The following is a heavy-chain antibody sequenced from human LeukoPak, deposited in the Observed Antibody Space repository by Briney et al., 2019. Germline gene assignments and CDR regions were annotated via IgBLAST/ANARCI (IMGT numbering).Heavy chain of an antibody. Sequence: PSETLSLTCAVDGASLSDFHWTWIRQSPGKGLEWIGEINHNNYNPSLKSRVTISLDTSKNQFSLNLTSVTAADTALYYCARIRCGRGQDICYNHWAQGSLVTVSS. CDR2: INHN. CDR1: GASLSDFH. D-gene: IGHD2-21*01. CDR3: ARIRCGRGQDICYNH. V-gene: IGHV4-34*01. J-gene: IGHJ5*02.